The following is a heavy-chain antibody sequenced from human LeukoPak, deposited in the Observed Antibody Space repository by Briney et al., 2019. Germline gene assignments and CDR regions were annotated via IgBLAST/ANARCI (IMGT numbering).Heavy chain of an antibody. Sequence: SVKVSCKASGGTFSSYAISWVRQAPGQGLEWMGRIIPILGIANYAQKFQGRVTITADKSTSTAYMELSSLRSEDTAVYYCAREPAYYYDSRGRTDFGYWGQGTLVTVSS. CDR3: AREPAYYYDSRGRTDFGY. CDR2: IIPILGIA. J-gene: IGHJ4*02. CDR1: GGTFSSYA. D-gene: IGHD3-22*01. V-gene: IGHV1-69*04.